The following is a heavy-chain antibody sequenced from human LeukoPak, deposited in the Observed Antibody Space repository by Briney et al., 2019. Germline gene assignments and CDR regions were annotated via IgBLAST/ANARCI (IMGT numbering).Heavy chain of an antibody. D-gene: IGHD1-26*01. Sequence: SETLSLTCTVSGGSISNFYWSWIRQPPGKGLEWIGNIYYSGSTNNNPSLKSRVTISVDTSKNQFSLKLSSVTAADTAVYYCASQLGGGYWYDYWGQGTLVTVSS. CDR3: ASQLGGGYWYDY. CDR1: GGSISNFY. V-gene: IGHV4-59*12. J-gene: IGHJ4*02. CDR2: IYYSGST.